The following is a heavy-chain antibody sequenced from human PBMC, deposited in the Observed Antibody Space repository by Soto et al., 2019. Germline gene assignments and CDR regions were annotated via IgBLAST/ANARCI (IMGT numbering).Heavy chain of an antibody. Sequence: SETLSLTCAVYGGSFSGYYWSWIRQPPGKGLEWIGEINHSGSTNYNPSLKRRVTISVDTSKNQFSLKLSSVTAADTAVYYCARESLRFLEWLTPRYFDYWGQGTLITVSS. CDR2: INHSGST. V-gene: IGHV4-34*01. CDR1: GGSFSGYY. CDR3: ARESLRFLEWLTPRYFDY. J-gene: IGHJ4*02. D-gene: IGHD3-3*01.